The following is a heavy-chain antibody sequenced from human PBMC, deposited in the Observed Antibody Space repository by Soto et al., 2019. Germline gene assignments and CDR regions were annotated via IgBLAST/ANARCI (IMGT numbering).Heavy chain of an antibody. CDR1: SGSISVTNVF. Sequence: SETLSLTCTVSSGSISVTNVFWGWVRQPPGKGLEWIGNIDYSGTAYFSPSLATRVTFHVDTSKNQFSLTLYSVTAADTAVYYCARITGRHLDYWGQGILVTSPQ. D-gene: IGHD1-20*01. J-gene: IGHJ4*02. CDR3: ARITGRHLDY. CDR2: IDYSGTA. V-gene: IGHV4-39*01.